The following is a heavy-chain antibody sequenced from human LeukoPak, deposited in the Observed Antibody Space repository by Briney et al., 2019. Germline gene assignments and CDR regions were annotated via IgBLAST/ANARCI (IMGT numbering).Heavy chain of an antibody. CDR1: GGSVSSGSYY. CDR3: ARLMMVRGVIRYFDY. CDR2: IYYSGST. V-gene: IGHV4-61*01. Sequence: SETLSLTCTVSGGSVSSGSYYWSWIRQPPGKGLEWIGYIYYSGSTNYNPSLKSRVTISVDTSKNQFSLKLSSVTAADTAVYYCARLMMVRGVIRYFDYWGQGTLVTVSS. D-gene: IGHD3-10*01. J-gene: IGHJ4*02.